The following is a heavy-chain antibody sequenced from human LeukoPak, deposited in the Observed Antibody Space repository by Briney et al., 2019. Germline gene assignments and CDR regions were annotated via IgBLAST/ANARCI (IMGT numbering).Heavy chain of an antibody. CDR3: AKNYNYYGSGSPGGYFDY. V-gene: IGHV3-30*18. CDR1: GFTFSSYG. Sequence: PGGSLRLSCAASGFTFSSYGMHWVRQAPGKGLEWVAVISYDGSNKYYADSVKGRFTISRDNSKNTLYLQMNSLRAEDTAVYYCAKNYNYYGSGSPGGYFDYWGQGTLVTVSS. CDR2: ISYDGSNK. J-gene: IGHJ4*02. D-gene: IGHD3-10*01.